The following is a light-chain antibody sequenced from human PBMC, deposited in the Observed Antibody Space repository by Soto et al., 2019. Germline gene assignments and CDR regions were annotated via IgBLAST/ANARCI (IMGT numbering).Light chain of an antibody. CDR1: QSVNIY. Sequence: EIVMTQSPATLSVSPGERATLSCRASQSVNIYLAWYQQKPGQAPRLLIFGASYRATGIPARFSGSGSGTEFNLTISRLEPDDFELYYCQQYGNSPLTFGGGTKGDI. V-gene: IGKV3D-15*02. CDR3: QQYGNSPLT. J-gene: IGKJ4*01. CDR2: GAS.